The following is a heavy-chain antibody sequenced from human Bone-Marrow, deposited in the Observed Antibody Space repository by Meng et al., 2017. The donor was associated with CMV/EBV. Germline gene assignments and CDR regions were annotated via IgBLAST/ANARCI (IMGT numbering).Heavy chain of an antibody. CDR1: GGTFSSYD. CDR3: ARGLYLNWFDP. CDR2: IIPILGIA. Sequence: SCKASGGTFSSYDISWVRQAPGQGLEWMGGIIPILGIANYAQKFQGRVTITADKSTSTAYMELSSLRSEDTAVYYCARGLYLNWFDPWGQGTLVTVSS. V-gene: IGHV1-69*10. J-gene: IGHJ5*02. D-gene: IGHD3-16*01.